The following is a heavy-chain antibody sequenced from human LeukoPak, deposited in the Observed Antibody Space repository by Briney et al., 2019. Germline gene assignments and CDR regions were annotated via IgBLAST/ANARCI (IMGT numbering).Heavy chain of an antibody. CDR2: INPNSGGT. CDR3: ARPSRTLRRFLEWLSLDY. V-gene: IGHV1-2*02. J-gene: IGHJ4*02. Sequence: GASVKVSCKASGYTFTGYYMHWVRQAPGQGLEWMGWINPNSGGTNYAQKFQGRVTMTRDTSISTAYMELSRLRSDDTAVYYCARPSRTLRRFLEWLSLDYWGQGTLVTVSS. CDR1: GYTFTGYY. D-gene: IGHD3-3*01.